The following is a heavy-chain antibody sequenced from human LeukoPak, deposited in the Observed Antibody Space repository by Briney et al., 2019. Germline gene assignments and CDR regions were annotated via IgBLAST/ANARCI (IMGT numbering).Heavy chain of an antibody. CDR1: GLTFSSYG. Sequence: PGRSLRLSCVASGLTFSSYGMHWVRQAPGKGLEWVAVISYDGSNIYYAASVKGRFTISRDNSKNTLYLQMNSLRAEDTAVYYCAKVGCGSGYYAFDYWGQGTLVTVSS. V-gene: IGHV3-30*18. CDR2: ISYDGSNI. J-gene: IGHJ4*02. CDR3: AKVGCGSGYYAFDY. D-gene: IGHD3-22*01.